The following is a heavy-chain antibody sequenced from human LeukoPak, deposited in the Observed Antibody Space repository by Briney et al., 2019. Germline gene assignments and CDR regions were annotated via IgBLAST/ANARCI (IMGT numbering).Heavy chain of an antibody. CDR1: GASFSDYY. CDR3: ARLALAAAGTNWFDP. J-gene: IGHJ5*02. Sequence: SETLSLTCTVFGASFSDYYWNWIRQPPGKGLEWIGEIHPSGSTSYNPALQSRVTMSVDTSKNQFSLKLSSVTAADTAVYYCARLALAAAGTNWFDPWGQGTLVTVSS. V-gene: IGHV4-34*01. CDR2: IHPSGST. D-gene: IGHD6-13*01.